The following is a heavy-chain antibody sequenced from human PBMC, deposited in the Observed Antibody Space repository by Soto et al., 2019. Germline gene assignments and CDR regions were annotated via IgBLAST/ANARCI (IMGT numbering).Heavy chain of an antibody. V-gene: IGHV4-59*08. J-gene: IGHJ4*02. CDR1: GGSISSYY. CDR2: IYYSGST. D-gene: IGHD4-4*01. Sequence: PSETLSLTCTVSGGSISSYYWSWIRQPPGKGLEWIGYIYYSGSTNYNPSLKSRVTISVDTSKNQFSLKLSSVTAADTAVYYCAGKMTTGSPFDYWGQGTLVTVSS. CDR3: AGKMTTGSPFDY.